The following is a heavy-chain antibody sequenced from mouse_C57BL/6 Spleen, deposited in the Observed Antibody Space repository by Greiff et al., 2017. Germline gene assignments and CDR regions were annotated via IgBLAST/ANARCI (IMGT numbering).Heavy chain of an antibody. J-gene: IGHJ4*01. CDR2: ISNGGGST. D-gene: IGHD2-5*01. Sequence: EVKLMESGGGLVQPGGSLKLSCAASGFTFSDYYMYWVRQTPEKRLEWVAYISNGGGSTYYPDTVKGRFTISRDNAKNTLYLQRRRLKSEDTAMYYCARQRDSNYGDYAMDYWGQGTSVTVSS. V-gene: IGHV5-12*01. CDR3: ARQRDSNYGDYAMDY. CDR1: GFTFSDYY.